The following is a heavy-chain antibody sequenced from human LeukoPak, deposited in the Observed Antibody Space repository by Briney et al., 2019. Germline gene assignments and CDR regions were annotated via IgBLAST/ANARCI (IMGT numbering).Heavy chain of an antibody. J-gene: IGHJ4*02. V-gene: IGHV3-48*01. CDR2: ISSSSSTI. CDR1: GFTFSKFA. CDR3: ARDSPPDY. Sequence: PGGSLRLSCAAAGFTFSKFAMHWVRQAPGKGLEWVSYISSSSSTIYHADSVKGRFTISRDNAKNSLFLQMNSLRAEDTAVYYCARDSPPDYWGQGTLVTVSS. D-gene: IGHD1-14*01.